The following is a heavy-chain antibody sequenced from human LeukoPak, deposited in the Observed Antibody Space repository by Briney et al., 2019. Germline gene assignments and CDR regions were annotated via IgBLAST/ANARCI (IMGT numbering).Heavy chain of an antibody. CDR1: GFTFSTYP. V-gene: IGHV3-30*04. CDR3: AKDGALLWFGELFS. CDR2: ISYDGSDK. J-gene: IGHJ5*02. Sequence: GGSLRLSCAASGFTFSTYPMHWVRQAPGKGLEWVAGISYDGSDKYYAASVKGRFTISRDNSKNTLYLQMNSLRAEDTAVYYCAKDGALLWFGELFSWGQGTLVTVSS. D-gene: IGHD3-10*01.